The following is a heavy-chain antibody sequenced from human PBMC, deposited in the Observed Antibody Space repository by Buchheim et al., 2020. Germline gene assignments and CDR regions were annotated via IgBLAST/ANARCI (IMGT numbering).Heavy chain of an antibody. CDR2: INTARGDT. CDR3: ARGTGTSWFDR. V-gene: IGHV1-3*04. D-gene: IGHD1-7*01. J-gene: IGHJ5*02. CDR1: GYSFTSHY. Sequence: QVQLVQSGAEVRDPGASVKVSCKASGYSFTSHYMHWVRQAPGQSLEWMGWINTARGDTKTSQRLQGRVTMARDTIAATAYMELTGLKFEDTAVYYCARGTGTSWFDRWGQGTL.